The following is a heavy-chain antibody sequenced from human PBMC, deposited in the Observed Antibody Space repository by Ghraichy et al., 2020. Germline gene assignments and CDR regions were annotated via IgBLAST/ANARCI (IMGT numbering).Heavy chain of an antibody. J-gene: IGHJ1*01. Sequence: GGSLRLSCAASGFTFSSSAMHWVRQAPGKGLEWVAVISYDGNNKYYADSAKGRFTISRDNSKNTLYLQLNSLREEDTAVYYCAREDHCSRVTCYEHFKHWCQGTLVTVSS. CDR3: AREDHCSRVTCYEHFKH. CDR2: ISYDGNNK. V-gene: IGHV3-30-3*01. D-gene: IGHD2-15*01. CDR1: GFTFSSSA.